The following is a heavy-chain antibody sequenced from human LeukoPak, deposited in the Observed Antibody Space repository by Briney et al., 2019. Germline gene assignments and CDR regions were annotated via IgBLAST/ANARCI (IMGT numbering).Heavy chain of an antibody. CDR1: GYTFTSYY. CDR3: ARDGLYDSSGYYYYYFDY. D-gene: IGHD3-22*01. J-gene: IGHJ4*01. Sequence: ASAKVSCKASGYTFTSYYMHWVRQAPGQGLEWMGIINPSGGSTSYAQKFQGRVTMTRDTSTSTVYMELSSLRSEDTAVYYCARDGLYDSSGYYYYYFDYWGQGTLVTVSS. V-gene: IGHV1-46*01. CDR2: INPSGGST.